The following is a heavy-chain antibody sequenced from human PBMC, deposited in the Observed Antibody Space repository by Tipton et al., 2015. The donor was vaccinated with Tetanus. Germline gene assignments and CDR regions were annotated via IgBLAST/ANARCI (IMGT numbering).Heavy chain of an antibody. Sequence: QLVQSGAEVKKPGASVKVSCKASGYTFTSYDINWVRQATGQGLEWMGWMNPNSGNTGYAQKFQGRVTMTRNTSISTAYMELSSLRSEVTAVYYCARKLGRAEYYYCYYMDVWGKGTAVTVSS. J-gene: IGHJ6*03. CDR3: ARKLGRAEYYYCYYMDV. V-gene: IGHV1-8*01. CDR2: MNPNSGNT. D-gene: IGHD1-1*01. CDR1: GYTFTSYD.